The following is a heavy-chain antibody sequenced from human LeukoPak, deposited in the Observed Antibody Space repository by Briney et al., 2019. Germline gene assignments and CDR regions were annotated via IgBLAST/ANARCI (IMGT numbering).Heavy chain of an antibody. Sequence: GGSLSLSCAASGFTFSSYGMHRVRQAPGKGLEWVASIKRDGSVKKYVDSVQGRFTVSRDNTKNSLYLQMNSLRADDTAVYYCARLSGDITVFDLWGQGTLVTVS. CDR3: ARLSGDITVFDL. J-gene: IGHJ4*02. CDR1: GFTFSSYG. CDR2: IKRDGSVK. V-gene: IGHV3-7*01. D-gene: IGHD1-20*01.